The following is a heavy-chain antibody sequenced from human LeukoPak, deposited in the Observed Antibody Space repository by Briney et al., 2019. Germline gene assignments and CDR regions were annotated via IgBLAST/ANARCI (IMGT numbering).Heavy chain of an antibody. J-gene: IGHJ4*02. CDR1: GFSFSDYW. CDR3: ANLWEMGY. V-gene: IGHV3-7*01. CDR2: VKPDGSEK. D-gene: IGHD5-24*01. Sequence: GGSLRLSCAASGFSFSDYWMSWVRQAPGRGLEWVANVKPDGSEKYYVDSVKGRFTISRDNARNSLYLQMDSLRAEDTAVYYCANLWEMGYWGQGTLVTVSS.